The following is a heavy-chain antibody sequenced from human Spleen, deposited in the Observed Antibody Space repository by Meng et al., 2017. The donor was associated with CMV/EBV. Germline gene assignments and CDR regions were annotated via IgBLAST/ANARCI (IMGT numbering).Heavy chain of an antibody. J-gene: IGHJ4*02. CDR2: ISGSGGST. D-gene: IGHD3-22*01. V-gene: IGHV3-23*01. CDR1: ALHFIRYP. Sequence: ASFALHFIRYPMGCVRRAQGKGLEWVSGISGSGGSTYYADSVKGPFTISRDNSKNRLYLQMNSLRAEDTAVYYCAKRYPDSSDYPDYWGQGTLVTVSS. CDR3: AKRYPDSSDYPDY.